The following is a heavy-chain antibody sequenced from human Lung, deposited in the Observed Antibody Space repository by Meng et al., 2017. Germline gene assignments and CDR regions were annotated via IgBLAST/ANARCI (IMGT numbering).Heavy chain of an antibody. V-gene: IGHV4-34*01. CDR2: INHSGST. CDR1: GGSFSDYY. Sequence: QVQLQQWGAGLLKPSAALSLPCVVSGGSFSDYYWSCIRQPPGKGLEWIGEINHSGSTNYNPSIESRATISVDTSQNNLSLKLSSVTAADSAVYYCARGPTTMAHDFDYWGQGTLVTVSS. J-gene: IGHJ4*02. D-gene: IGHD4-11*01. CDR3: ARGPTTMAHDFDY.